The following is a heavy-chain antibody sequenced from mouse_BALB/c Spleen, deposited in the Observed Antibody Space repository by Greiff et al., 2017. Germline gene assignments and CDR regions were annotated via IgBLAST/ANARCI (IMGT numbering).Heavy chain of an antibody. D-gene: IGHD3-3*01. CDR1: GFSLTSYG. CDR3: ARRGPYAMDY. CDR2: IWSGGST. J-gene: IGHJ4*01. Sequence: VQLQQSGPGLVQPSQSLSITCTVSGFSLTSYGVHWVRQSPGKGLEWLGVIWSGGSTDYNAAFISRLSISKDNSKSKVFFKMNSLQANDTAIYYCARRGPYAMDYWGQGTSVTVSS. V-gene: IGHV2-2*02.